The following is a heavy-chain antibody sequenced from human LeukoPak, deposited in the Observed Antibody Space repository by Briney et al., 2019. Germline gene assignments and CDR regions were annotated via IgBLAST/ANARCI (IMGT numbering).Heavy chain of an antibody. D-gene: IGHD4-11*01. Sequence: ASVKVSCKASGGTFSSYAISWVRQAPGQGLEWMGGIIPIFGTANYAQKFQGRVTITADESTSTACMELSSLRSEDTAVYYCARALPNTVTYDYYYYYMDVWGKGTTVTVSS. J-gene: IGHJ6*03. CDR3: ARALPNTVTYDYYYYYMDV. CDR2: IIPIFGTA. V-gene: IGHV1-69*13. CDR1: GGTFSSYA.